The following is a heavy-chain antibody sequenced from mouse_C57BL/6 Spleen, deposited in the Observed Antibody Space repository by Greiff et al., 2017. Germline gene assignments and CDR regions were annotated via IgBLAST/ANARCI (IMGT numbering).Heavy chain of an antibody. CDR3: ARRRITTIVDWYIDV. D-gene: IGHD1-1*01. J-gene: IGHJ1*03. CDR2: IWTGGGT. Sequence: VQLVESGPGLVAPSPSLSITCTASGFSLTSYAISWVRQPPGKGLEWLGVIWTGGGTTYNSALKSRLSISKDNTNSQVFLKKNTLQTDDTASYYCARRRITTIVDWYIDVCGTGTTVTVSS. CDR1: GFSLTSYA. V-gene: IGHV2-9-1*01.